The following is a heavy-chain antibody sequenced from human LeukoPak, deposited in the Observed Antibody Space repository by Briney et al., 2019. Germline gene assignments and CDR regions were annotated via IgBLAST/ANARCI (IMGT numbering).Heavy chain of an antibody. V-gene: IGHV3-48*04. J-gene: IGHJ4*02. D-gene: IGHD3-22*01. CDR2: ISSSSSTI. CDR3: AKEHYYYDSSGPYDS. CDR1: GFTFSSYS. Sequence: GGSLRLSCAASGFTFSSYSMNWVRQAPGKGLEWVSYISSSSSTIYYADSVKGRFTISRDNAKNSLYLQMNSLRAEDTAFYYCAKEHYYYDSSGPYDSWGQGTLVTVSS.